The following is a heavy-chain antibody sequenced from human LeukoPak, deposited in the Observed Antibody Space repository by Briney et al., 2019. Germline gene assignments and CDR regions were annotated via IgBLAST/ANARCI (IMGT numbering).Heavy chain of an antibody. D-gene: IGHD3-10*01. CDR2: ISGSGGST. J-gene: IGHJ4*02. V-gene: IGHV3-23*01. CDR3: AKDGVSGASWVSMVRGVTQYFDY. CDR1: GFTFSSYA. Sequence: PGGSLRLSCAASGFTFSSYAMSWVRQAPGKGLEWVSAISGSGGSTYYAGSVKGRFTISRDNSKNTLYLQMNSLRAEDTAVYYCAKDGVSGASWVSMVRGVTQYFDYWGQGTLVTVSS.